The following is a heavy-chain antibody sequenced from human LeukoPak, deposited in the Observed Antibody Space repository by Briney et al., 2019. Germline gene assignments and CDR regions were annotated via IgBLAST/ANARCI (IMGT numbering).Heavy chain of an antibody. Sequence: GGSLRLSCAASEFIVSINYMTWVRQAPGKGLEWVSLIYSRGDTKYADSVKGRFTISRDNSKNTLYLQMGSMRTEDMAVYYCARAATVTAESAFGYWGQGTLVTVSS. D-gene: IGHD4-17*01. CDR3: ARAATVTAESAFGY. CDR2: IYSRGDT. J-gene: IGHJ4*02. CDR1: EFIVSINY. V-gene: IGHV3-66*03.